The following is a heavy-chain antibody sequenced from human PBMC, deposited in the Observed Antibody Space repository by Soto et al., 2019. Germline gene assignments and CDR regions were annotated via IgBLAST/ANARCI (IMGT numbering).Heavy chain of an antibody. J-gene: IGHJ5*02. CDR3: ARDHYSSGWYLGDP. Sequence: QVQLQESGPGLVKPSETLSLTCTVSGGSISSYYWSWIRQPPGKGLEWIGYIYYSGSTNYNPSLKSRVTISVDTTKNQFSLKLSSVTAADTAVYYCARDHYSSGWYLGDPWGQGTLVTVSS. CDR1: GGSISSYY. CDR2: IYYSGST. D-gene: IGHD6-19*01. V-gene: IGHV4-59*01.